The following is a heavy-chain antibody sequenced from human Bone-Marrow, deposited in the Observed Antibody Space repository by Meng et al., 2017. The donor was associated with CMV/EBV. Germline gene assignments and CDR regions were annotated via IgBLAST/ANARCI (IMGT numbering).Heavy chain of an antibody. J-gene: IGHJ6*02. V-gene: IGHV1-2*02. Sequence: ASVTVSCKPSGYTFTGYYMYWVRQAPGQGLEWMGWINPNSGGTNYAQKFQGRVTMTRDTSISTAYMELSSLRADDTAVYYCARRIGGSFHYGMDVWGQGTMVTVSS. CDR3: ARRIGGSFHYGMDV. CDR2: INPNSGGT. CDR1: GYTFTGYY. D-gene: IGHD1-26*01.